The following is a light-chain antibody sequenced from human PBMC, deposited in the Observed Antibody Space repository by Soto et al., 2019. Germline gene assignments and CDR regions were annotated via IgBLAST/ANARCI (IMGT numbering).Light chain of an antibody. J-gene: IGKJ4*01. CDR2: GAS. CDR1: QSVSSSY. Sequence: EIVLQQSPGTLSLSPGERATLSCRASQSVSSSYLAWYQQKPGQAPRLLIYGASSRATGIPHRFSGSGSGTDFTLTISRLEPEDFAVYYCQQYGSSPLTFGGGTKVEIK. CDR3: QQYGSSPLT. V-gene: IGKV3-20*01.